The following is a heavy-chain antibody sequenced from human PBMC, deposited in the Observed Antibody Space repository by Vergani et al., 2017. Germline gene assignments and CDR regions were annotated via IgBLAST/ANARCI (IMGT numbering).Heavy chain of an antibody. D-gene: IGHD6-19*01. CDR2: IIPILGTA. CDR1: GGTFSSYA. V-gene: IGHV1-69*11. CDR3: ASPPGIAVADLHY. J-gene: IGHJ4*02. Sequence: QVQLVQSGAEVKKPGSSVKVSCKASGGTFSSYAISWVRQAPGQGLEWMGRIIPILGTANYAQKFQGRVTITADESTCTAYMELSSLRSEDTAVYYCASPPGIAVADLHYWGQGTLVTVSS.